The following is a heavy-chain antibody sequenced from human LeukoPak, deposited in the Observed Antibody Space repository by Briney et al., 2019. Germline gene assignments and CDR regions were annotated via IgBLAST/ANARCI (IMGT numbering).Heavy chain of an antibody. CDR2: ISSNGGST. CDR3: VKDRPSWDGYNDYYFDY. D-gene: IGHD5-24*01. J-gene: IGHJ4*02. V-gene: IGHV3-64D*06. Sequence: GGSLRLSCSASGFTFSSYAMHWVRQAPGKGLEYVSAISSNGGSTYYADSVKGRFTISRDNSKNTLYLQMSSLRAEDTAVYYCVKDRPSWDGYNDYYFDYWGQGTLVTVS. CDR1: GFTFSSYA.